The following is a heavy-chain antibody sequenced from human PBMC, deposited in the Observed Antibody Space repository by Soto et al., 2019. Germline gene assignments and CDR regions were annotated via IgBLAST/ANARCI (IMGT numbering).Heavy chain of an antibody. Sequence: SELQSLSYTVSEGHLGNGSYYWSRIRQSPGQGLEWIGYIYYSGTTKYNPSLKSRVSISVDTSKNQFSLRLTSLSAADTAVYYCARAASPYFDLLSAFRPWGQGTLVTVSS. CDR3: ARAASPYFDLLSAFRP. D-gene: IGHD3-9*01. CDR1: EGHLGNGSYY. CDR2: IYYSGTT. V-gene: IGHV4-61*01. J-gene: IGHJ5*02.